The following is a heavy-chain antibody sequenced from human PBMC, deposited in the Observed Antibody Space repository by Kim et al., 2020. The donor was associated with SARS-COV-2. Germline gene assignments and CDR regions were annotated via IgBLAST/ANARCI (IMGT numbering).Heavy chain of an antibody. V-gene: IGHV3-7*01. CDR3: ARDMYRFLDY. Sequence: GGSLRLSCAASGFTFSSFWMSWVRQAPGKGLEWVASINEDGSDKYYVDSVKGRFTISRDNAKNSLYLQMNSLRAEDTAVYYCARDMYRFLDYWGQGTLVTVSS. CDR1: GFTFSSFW. CDR2: INEDGSDK. D-gene: IGHD1-26*01. J-gene: IGHJ4*02.